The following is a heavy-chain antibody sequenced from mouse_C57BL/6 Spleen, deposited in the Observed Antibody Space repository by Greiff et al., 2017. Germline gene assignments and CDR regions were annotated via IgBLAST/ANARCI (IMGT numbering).Heavy chain of an antibody. CDR3: ARRDGSSYGYFGY. J-gene: IGHJ2*01. Sequence: EVMLVESGGGLVKPGGSLKLSCAASGFTFSDYGMHWVRQAPEQGLEWVAYISSGSSTIYYADKVKGRFTISRDNAKTTLFLQMTSLRSEDAAMYYCARRDGSSYGYFGYWGQGTTLTASS. V-gene: IGHV5-17*01. CDR2: ISSGSSTI. D-gene: IGHD1-1*01. CDR1: GFTFSDYG.